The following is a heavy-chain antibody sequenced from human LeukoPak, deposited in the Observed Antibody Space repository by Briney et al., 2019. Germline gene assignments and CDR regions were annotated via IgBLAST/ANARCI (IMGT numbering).Heavy chain of an antibody. J-gene: IGHJ4*02. CDR2: IRSDGSII. Sequence: PGGSLRLSCAVSGFTFSNYGVHWVRQAPGKGLEWVAFIRSDGSIIYYADSVKGRFTISRDNSKNTLYLQMNSLRVEDTAVYYCAKDQPSGSSSWYWDYWGQGTLVTVSS. D-gene: IGHD6-13*01. V-gene: IGHV3-30*02. CDR1: GFTFSNYG. CDR3: AKDQPSGSSSWYWDY.